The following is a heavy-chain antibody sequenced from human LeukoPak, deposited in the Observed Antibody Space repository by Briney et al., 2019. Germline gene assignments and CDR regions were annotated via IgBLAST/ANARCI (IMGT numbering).Heavy chain of an antibody. CDR1: GGSFSGYY. V-gene: IGHV4-34*01. D-gene: IGHD5-24*01. CDR2: INHSGST. CDR3: ASWGGDGYKFSAHFDY. Sequence: SETLSLTCAVYGGSFSGYYWSWIRQPPGKGLEWIGEINHSGSTNYNPSLKSRVTISVDTSKNQFSLKLSSVTAADTAVYYCASWGGDGYKFSAHFDYWGQGTLVTVSS. J-gene: IGHJ4*02.